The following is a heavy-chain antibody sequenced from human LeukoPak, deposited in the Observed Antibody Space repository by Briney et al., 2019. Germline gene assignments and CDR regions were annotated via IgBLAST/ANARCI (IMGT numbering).Heavy chain of an antibody. J-gene: IGHJ4*02. V-gene: IGHV5-51*01. Sequence: GESLKISCKGSGYTFTTYWIGWVPQMPGKGLEWMGIIYPGDSDPRYSPSFQGQVTISADTSISTAYLQWSSLKASDSAMYYCVRHGLGSSWFGFDYWGQGTLVTVSS. D-gene: IGHD6-13*01. CDR3: VRHGLGSSWFGFDY. CDR2: IYPGDSDP. CDR1: GYTFTTYW.